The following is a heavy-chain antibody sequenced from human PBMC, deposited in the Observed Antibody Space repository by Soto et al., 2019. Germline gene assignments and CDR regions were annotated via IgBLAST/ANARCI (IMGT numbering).Heavy chain of an antibody. CDR1: GFTSSSFV. D-gene: IGHD3-10*01. V-gene: IGHV3-30*18. J-gene: IGHJ3*02. CDR2: ISSDGNNQ. CDR3: AKERGVLDAFDM. Sequence: QVQLVASGGGVVQPGTSLRLSCAASGFTSSSFVIHWVRQAPGKGLEWLAVISSDGNNQYYADSVKGRFTISRDNSKRTLYLQVNSLRAEDTAVYFCAKERGVLDAFDMWGQGTMVTVS.